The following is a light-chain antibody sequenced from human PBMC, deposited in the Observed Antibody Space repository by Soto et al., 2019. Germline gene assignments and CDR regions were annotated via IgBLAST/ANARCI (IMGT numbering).Light chain of an antibody. J-gene: IGKJ1*01. CDR3: QQYSRWPWT. CDR2: DAS. CDR1: QSVSSY. Sequence: EIVLTQSPATLSLSPGERATLSCRASQSVSSYLAWYQQKPGQAPRLLIYDASNRATGIPARFSGSGSGTDFTLTISSLQSEDFAVYHCQQYSRWPWTFGQGTKVDIK. V-gene: IGKV3-11*01.